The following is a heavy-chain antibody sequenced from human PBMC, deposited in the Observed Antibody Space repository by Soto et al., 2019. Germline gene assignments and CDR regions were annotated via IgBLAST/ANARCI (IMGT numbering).Heavy chain of an antibody. CDR2: ISGSGGST. CDR3: AGRGYGSGSYYKNYYYGMDV. V-gene: IGHV3-23*01. J-gene: IGHJ6*02. CDR1: GFTFSSYA. Sequence: EVQLLESGGGLVQPGESLRLSCAASGFTFSSYAMSWVRQAPGKGLEWVSAISGSGGSTYYADSVKGRFTISRDNSKNTLYLQMNSLRAEDTAVYYCAGRGYGSGSYYKNYYYGMDVWGQGTTVTVSS. D-gene: IGHD3-10*01.